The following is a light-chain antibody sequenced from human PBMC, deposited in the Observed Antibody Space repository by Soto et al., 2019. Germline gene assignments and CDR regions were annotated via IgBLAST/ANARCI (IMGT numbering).Light chain of an antibody. J-gene: IGKJ5*01. CDR3: QQYSDWPIT. Sequence: DIVLTQSPGTLSLSPGERSTLSCRASQSVSSSYLAWYQQKPGQAPRLLIYGASTRATGIPARFSGSGSETDFTLTISSLQSEDFAVYHCQQYSDWPITFGQGTRLEIK. CDR2: GAS. CDR1: QSVSSSY. V-gene: IGKV3-15*01.